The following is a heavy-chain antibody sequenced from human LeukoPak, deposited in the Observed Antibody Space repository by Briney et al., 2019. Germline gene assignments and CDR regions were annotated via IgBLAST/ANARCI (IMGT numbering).Heavy chain of an antibody. Sequence: GGSLILSCAASGFTFSSYVMSWVRQAPGKGLEWVSAISGSGGSTYYADSVKGRFTISRDNSKNTLYLQMNSLRAEDTAVYYCAKVARSGWSIFDYWGQGTLVTVSS. CDR3: AKVARSGWSIFDY. CDR2: ISGSGGST. J-gene: IGHJ4*02. V-gene: IGHV3-23*01. CDR1: GFTFSSYV. D-gene: IGHD6-19*01.